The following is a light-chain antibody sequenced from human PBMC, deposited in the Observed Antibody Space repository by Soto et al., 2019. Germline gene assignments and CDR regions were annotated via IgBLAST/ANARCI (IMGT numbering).Light chain of an antibody. V-gene: IGKV3-20*01. Sequence: EIVLTQSPGTLSLSPGXRATLSCRASQSVSSSYLAWYQQKPGQAPRLLIYGASSRATGIPDRFSGSGSGTDFTLTISGLEPEDFAVYYCQQYVSSPFTFGPGTKVDI. J-gene: IGKJ3*01. CDR1: QSVSSSY. CDR3: QQYVSSPFT. CDR2: GAS.